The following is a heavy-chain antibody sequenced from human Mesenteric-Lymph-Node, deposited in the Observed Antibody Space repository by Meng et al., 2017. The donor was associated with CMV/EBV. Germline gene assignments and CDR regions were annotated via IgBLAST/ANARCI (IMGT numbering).Heavy chain of an antibody. J-gene: IGHJ4*02. CDR1: GSSFATHW. V-gene: IGHV5-51*01. Sequence: GGSLRLSCRDSGSSFATHWIAWVRQMPGKGLEWMGIIYPGDSDSRYSPSFQGQVTFSADKSISTAYLQWSSLKASDTAMYYCARRYSGQYYFDYWGQGTLVTVSS. CDR3: ARRYSGQYYFDY. CDR2: IYPGDSDS. D-gene: IGHD5-12*01.